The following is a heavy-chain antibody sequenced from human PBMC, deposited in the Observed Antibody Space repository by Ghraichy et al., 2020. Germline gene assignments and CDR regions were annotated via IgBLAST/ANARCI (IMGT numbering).Heavy chain of an antibody. Sequence: GGSLRLSCAASGFTFSSYGMHWVRQAPGKGLEWVAFIRYDGSNKYYADSVKGRFTISRDNSKNTLYLQMNSLRAEDTAVYYCASYTITGTTPGYWGQGTLVTVSS. CDR2: IRYDGSNK. D-gene: IGHD1-7*01. V-gene: IGHV3-30*02. CDR1: GFTFSSYG. J-gene: IGHJ4*02. CDR3: ASYTITGTTPGY.